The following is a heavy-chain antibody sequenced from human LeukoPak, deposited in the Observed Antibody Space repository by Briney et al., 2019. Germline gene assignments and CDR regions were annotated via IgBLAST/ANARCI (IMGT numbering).Heavy chain of an antibody. D-gene: IGHD1-14*01. V-gene: IGHV4-34*01. CDR3: ARGSPLGRNWFDP. Sequence: KPSETLSLTCAVYGGSFSGYYWSWIRQPPGKGLEWIGEINHSGSTNYNPSLKSRVTISVDTSKNQFSLKLSSVTAADTAVYYCARGSPLGRNWFDPWGQGTLVTVSS. CDR2: INHSGST. CDR1: GGSFSGYY. J-gene: IGHJ5*02.